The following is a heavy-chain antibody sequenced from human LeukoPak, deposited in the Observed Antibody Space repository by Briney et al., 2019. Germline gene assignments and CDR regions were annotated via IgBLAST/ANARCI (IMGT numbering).Heavy chain of an antibody. CDR2: ISYNGGST. CDR3: ARAGISSDY. Sequence: GGSLRLSCAASGFTFSTYAMHWVRQAPGKGLEYVSAISYNGGSTYYADSVKGRFTISRDNSKNTLYLQMNSLRAEDTAVYYCARAGISSDYWGQGTLVTVSS. J-gene: IGHJ4*02. CDR1: GFTFSTYA. V-gene: IGHV3-64*02. D-gene: IGHD1-14*01.